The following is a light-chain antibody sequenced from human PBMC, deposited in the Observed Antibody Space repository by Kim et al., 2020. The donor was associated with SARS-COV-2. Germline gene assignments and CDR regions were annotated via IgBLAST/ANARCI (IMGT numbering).Light chain of an antibody. CDR3: QKCDSAPWT. CDR2: AAS. V-gene: IGKV1-27*01. Sequence: GSVGDRVTLTCRARQYISNYLSWFQLKPGKAPKLLIYAASALQPGVPSRFSGSGSGTDFTLTVTSLQPDDVATSYCQKCDSAPWTFGQGTKVDI. J-gene: IGKJ1*01. CDR1: QYISNY.